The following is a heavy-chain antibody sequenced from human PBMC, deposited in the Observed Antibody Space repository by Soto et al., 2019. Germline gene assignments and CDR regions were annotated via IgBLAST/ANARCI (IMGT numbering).Heavy chain of an antibody. CDR3: ARDSSSVVVTAILGDAFDI. D-gene: IGHD2-21*02. V-gene: IGHV1-2*04. CDR1: GYTFTGYY. Sequence: QVQLVQSGAEVKKPGASVKVSCKASGYTFTGYYMHWVRQAPGQGLEWMGWINPNSGGTNYAQKFQGWVTMTRDTSIRTAYMELRRLRSDDTAVDYCARDSSSVVVTAILGDAFDIWGQGTMVTVSS. J-gene: IGHJ3*02. CDR2: INPNSGGT.